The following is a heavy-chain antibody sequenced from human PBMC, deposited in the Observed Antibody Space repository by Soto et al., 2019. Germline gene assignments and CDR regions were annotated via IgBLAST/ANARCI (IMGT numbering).Heavy chain of an antibody. CDR2: IVVGSGHT. D-gene: IGHD2-15*01. Sequence: QMQLVQSGPEVKKPGTSVKVSCKASGFTFTSSAMQWVRQARGQRLEWIGWIVVGSGHTNYAQKFQERVTITRDMSTSTAYMELSSLRSEDTAVYYCAAYSRYCSGGNCEDYWGQGPLVTVSS. V-gene: IGHV1-58*02. CDR1: GFTFTSSA. J-gene: IGHJ4*02. CDR3: AAYSRYCSGGNCEDY.